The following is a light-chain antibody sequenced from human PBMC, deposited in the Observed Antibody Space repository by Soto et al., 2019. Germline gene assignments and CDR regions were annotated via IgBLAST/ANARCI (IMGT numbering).Light chain of an antibody. V-gene: IGKV2-40*01. CDR2: TLS. J-gene: IGKJ3*01. CDR1: QSLFERETRNAF. Sequence: QTPLYLCVTPGESASISCTSSQSLFERETRNAFVDWYLQKPGQTPQLLIYTLSHRASGVPDRFTGSGSGTKFTLRISRVEAEDVGFYYCMQRLEFPWSFGPGTKVD. CDR3: MQRLEFPWS.